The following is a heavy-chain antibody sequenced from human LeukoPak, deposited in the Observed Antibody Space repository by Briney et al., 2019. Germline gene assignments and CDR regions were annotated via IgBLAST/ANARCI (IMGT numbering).Heavy chain of an antibody. CDR2: ISSSSSYI. J-gene: IGHJ3*02. CDR1: GFTFSSYS. Sequence: PGGSLRLSCAASGFTFSSYSMNWVRQAPGKGLEWVSSISSSSSYIYYADSVKGRFTISRDNAKNSLYLQMNSLRAEGTAVYYCARDHDYGDYPDAFDIWGQGTMVTVSS. V-gene: IGHV3-21*01. CDR3: ARDHDYGDYPDAFDI. D-gene: IGHD4-17*01.